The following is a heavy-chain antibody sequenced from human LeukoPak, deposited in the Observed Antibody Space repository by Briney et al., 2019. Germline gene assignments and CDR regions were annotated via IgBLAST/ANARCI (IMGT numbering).Heavy chain of an antibody. CDR1: GSTFSSYA. J-gene: IGHJ4*02. V-gene: IGHV3-23*01. D-gene: IGHD6-6*01. Sequence: GGSLRLSCAASGSTFSSYAMSWVRQAPGKGVEWVSAISGSGGSTYYADSVKGRFTISRDNSKNTLYLQMNTPRAEATAEYSCAKRWHSSSYYDYWGQGTLVTVSS. CDR2: ISGSGGST. CDR3: AKRWHSSSYYDY.